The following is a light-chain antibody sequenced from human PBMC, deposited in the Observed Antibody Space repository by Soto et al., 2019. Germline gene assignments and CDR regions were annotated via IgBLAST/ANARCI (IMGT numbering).Light chain of an antibody. Sequence: PGERATLSCRASQSVRSSYLAWYQQKPGQAPRLLIYDASTRATGIPDRFSGGESGTGFTLTVSRLEPEDFAVYYCQQYVSSPRTFGQGTKVDIK. J-gene: IGKJ1*01. CDR1: QSVRSSY. CDR3: QQYVSSPRT. CDR2: DAS. V-gene: IGKV3-20*01.